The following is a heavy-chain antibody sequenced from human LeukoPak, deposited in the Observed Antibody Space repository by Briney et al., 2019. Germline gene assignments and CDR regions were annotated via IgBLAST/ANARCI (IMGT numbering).Heavy chain of an antibody. V-gene: IGHV3-21*01. CDR1: GFTFSSYS. J-gene: IGHJ4*02. CDR3: ASDYYDSSGYYYVAY. Sequence: GGSLRLYCAASGFTFSSYSMKWVRQAPGKGLEWVSSISSSSSYIYYADSVKGRFTISRDNAKNSLYLQMNSLRAEDTAVYYCASDYYDSSGYYYVAYWGQGTLVTVSS. D-gene: IGHD3-22*01. CDR2: ISSSSSYI.